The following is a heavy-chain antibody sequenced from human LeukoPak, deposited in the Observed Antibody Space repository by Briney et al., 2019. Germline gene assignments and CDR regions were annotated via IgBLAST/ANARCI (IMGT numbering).Heavy chain of an antibody. Sequence: PGGALRLSCAASGFTFSSYAMHWVRQAPGKGLEWVGGISYDGSNKYYADSVHGRFTIPRDNSKNTLYLQMNSLRAEDTAVYYCARDHGDYVWGRCLHRSNWVDPWGEGTLVTVSS. D-gene: IGHD3-16*01. CDR2: ISYDGSNK. CDR1: GFTFSSYA. J-gene: IGHJ5*02. CDR3: ARDHGDYVWGRCLHRSNWVDP. V-gene: IGHV3-30-3*01.